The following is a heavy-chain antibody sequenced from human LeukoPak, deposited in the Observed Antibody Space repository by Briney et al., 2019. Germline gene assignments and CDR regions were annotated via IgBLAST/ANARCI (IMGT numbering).Heavy chain of an antibody. CDR1: GGSFIDYY. V-gene: IGHV4-34*01. D-gene: IGHD5-12*01. Sequence: SETLSLTCAVYGGSFIDYYWSWIRQPPGKGLEWIGEINHSGSTSYNPSLQSRVTLLVDPSKNQLSLKLNSVTAADTAVYYCARGGYAKPLYYFDYWGQGTLVTVSS. CDR2: INHSGST. CDR3: ARGGYAKPLYYFDY. J-gene: IGHJ4*02.